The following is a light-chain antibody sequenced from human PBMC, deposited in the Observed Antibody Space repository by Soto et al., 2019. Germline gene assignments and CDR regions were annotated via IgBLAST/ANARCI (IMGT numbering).Light chain of an antibody. Sequence: EIVLTQSPGTLSLSPGERATLSCRASQTVATNYVAWYQQRPGQAPKLLIYAASNRAAGIPDRFSGSASGPDFTLTISRLDPEDFAVYYCQQHASSPFTFGSGTRVDIK. V-gene: IGKV3-20*01. CDR3: QQHASSPFT. J-gene: IGKJ3*01. CDR2: AAS. CDR1: QTVATNY.